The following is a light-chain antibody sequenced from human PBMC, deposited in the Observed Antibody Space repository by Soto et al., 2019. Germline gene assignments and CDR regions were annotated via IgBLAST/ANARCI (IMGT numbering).Light chain of an antibody. J-gene: IGLJ3*02. V-gene: IGLV1-36*01. CDR3: ASWDYTLSGVV. CDR2: YDD. Sequence: QSVLTQPPSVSGAPGQRVTISCSGSSSNIGNNAVNWYQQLPGKAPRALIYYDDRLPSGVSERFSGSKSGTSVSLAISWLQSHAEADYYCASWDYTLSGVVFGGGTKLTVL. CDR1: SSNIGNNA.